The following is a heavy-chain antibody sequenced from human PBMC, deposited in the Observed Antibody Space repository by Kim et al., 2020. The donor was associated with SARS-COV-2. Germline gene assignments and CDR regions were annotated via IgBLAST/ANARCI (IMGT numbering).Heavy chain of an antibody. CDR2: IYPGDSDT. J-gene: IGHJ6*02. CDR1: GYSFTSYW. CDR3: ARGLAAAAPPHYYYYYGMDV. V-gene: IGHV5-51*01. Sequence: GESLKISCKGSGYSFTSYWIGWVRQMPGKGLEWMGIIYPGDSDTRYSPSFQGQVTISADKSISTAYLQWSSLKASDTAMYYCARGLAAAAPPHYYYYYGMDVWGQGTTVTVSS. D-gene: IGHD6-13*01.